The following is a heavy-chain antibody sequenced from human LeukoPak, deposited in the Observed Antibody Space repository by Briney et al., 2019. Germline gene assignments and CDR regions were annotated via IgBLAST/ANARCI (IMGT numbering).Heavy chain of an antibody. CDR2: IIPIFGTA. V-gene: IGHV1-69*13. Sequence: SVKVSCKASGGTFSSYAISWVRQAPGQGLEWMGGIIPIFGTANYAQKFQGRVTITADESTSTAYMELGSLRSEDTAVYYCARDYVVAAKEFWFDPWGQGTLVTVSS. J-gene: IGHJ5*02. D-gene: IGHD2-15*01. CDR1: GGTFSSYA. CDR3: ARDYVVAAKEFWFDP.